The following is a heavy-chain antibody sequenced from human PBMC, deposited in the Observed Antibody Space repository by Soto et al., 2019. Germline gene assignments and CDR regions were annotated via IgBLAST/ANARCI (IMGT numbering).Heavy chain of an antibody. D-gene: IGHD5-12*01. CDR3: ARGNHRWLQLWYFDL. CDR1: GGTFSSYT. J-gene: IGHJ2*01. Sequence: QVQLVQSGAEVKKPGSSVTVSCKASGGTFSSYTISWVRQAPGQGLEWMGGIIPIFGTANYAQKFQGRVTITADESXXKAYMELSSLRSEDTAVYYCARGNHRWLQLWYFDLWGRGTLVTVSS. CDR2: IIPIFGTA. V-gene: IGHV1-69*12.